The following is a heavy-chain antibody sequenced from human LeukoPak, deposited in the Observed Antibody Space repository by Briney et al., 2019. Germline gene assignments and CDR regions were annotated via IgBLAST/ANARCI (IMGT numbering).Heavy chain of an antibody. J-gene: IGHJ4*02. CDR3: ARDHRSYYDVSGDYYFDY. D-gene: IGHD3-22*01. CDR1: GFSFSDSY. V-gene: IGHV3-11*01. CDR2: ITSSGATT. Sequence: PGGSLRLSCSASGFSFSDSYMNWFRLSPEKGLEWIAYITSSGATTEYADSVKGRFTISRVNAKNTLYLQMNSLRAEDTAVYYCARDHRSYYDVSGDYYFDYWGQGTLVTVSS.